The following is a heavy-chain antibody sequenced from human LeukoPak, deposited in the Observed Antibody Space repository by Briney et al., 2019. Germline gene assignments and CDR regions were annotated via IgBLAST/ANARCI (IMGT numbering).Heavy chain of an antibody. CDR1: GLTFSSYS. Sequence: QPGGSLRLSCAASGLTFSSYSMNWVRQAPGKGLEWVAYISSFSGTIYYADSVKGRFTISRDNSKNTLYLQMNSLRVEDAAVYYCAKDLAVGATENAFDIWGQGTMVTVSS. D-gene: IGHD1-26*01. CDR2: ISSFSGTI. V-gene: IGHV3-48*01. CDR3: AKDLAVGATENAFDI. J-gene: IGHJ3*02.